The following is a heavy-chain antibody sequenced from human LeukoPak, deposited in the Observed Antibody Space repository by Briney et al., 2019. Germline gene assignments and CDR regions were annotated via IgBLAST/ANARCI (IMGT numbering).Heavy chain of an antibody. CDR1: GFTFSSYW. CDR3: ARHSGGAVAGNPCDY. CDR2: IKQDGSEK. Sequence: GGSLRLSCAASGFTFSSYWMSWVRQAPGKGLEWVANIKQDGSEKYYVDYVKGRFTISRDNAKNSLYLQMNSLRAEDTALYYCARHSGGAVAGNPCDYWGQGALVTVSS. V-gene: IGHV3-7*03. J-gene: IGHJ4*02. D-gene: IGHD6-19*01.